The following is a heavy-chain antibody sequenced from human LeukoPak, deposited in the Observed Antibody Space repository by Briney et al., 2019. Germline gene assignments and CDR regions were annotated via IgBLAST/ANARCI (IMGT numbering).Heavy chain of an antibody. CDR3: ARSLDQNEGGI. J-gene: IGHJ3*02. Sequence: GASVKVSCKASGYTFTDYYMHWVRQAPGQGPEWMGWSNPNSGATTYAQKFQGRVTMTRDTSISTAYMELSRLRSDDTAVYYCARSLDQNEGGIWGQGTMVTVSS. CDR1: GYTFTDYY. CDR2: SNPNSGAT. D-gene: IGHD1-1*01. V-gene: IGHV1-2*02.